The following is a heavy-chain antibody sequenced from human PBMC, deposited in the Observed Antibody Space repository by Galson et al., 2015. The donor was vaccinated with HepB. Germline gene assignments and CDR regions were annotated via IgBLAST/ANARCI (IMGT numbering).Heavy chain of an antibody. Sequence: SLRLSCAASGFTFSDYYMSWIRQAPGKGLEWLSYISSSTTYTNHADSVKVRFTISRDNAKNSLFPQINSLRAEETDVDYCARVADADYGDHSHFDYWGQGTLVTVSS. D-gene: IGHD4-17*01. CDR1: GFTFSDYY. CDR2: ISSSTTYT. V-gene: IGHV3-11*05. CDR3: ARVADADYGDHSHFDY. J-gene: IGHJ4*02.